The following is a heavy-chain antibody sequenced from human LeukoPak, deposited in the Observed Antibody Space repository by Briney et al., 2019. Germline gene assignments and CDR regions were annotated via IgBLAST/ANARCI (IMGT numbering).Heavy chain of an antibody. J-gene: IGHJ4*02. V-gene: IGHV4-34*01. CDR1: GGSFSGYY. CDR2: INHSGST. Sequence: SETLSLTCAVYGGSFSGYYWSWIRQPPGKGLEWIGEINHSGSTNYNPSLKSRVTISVDTSKNQFSLKLSSVTAADTAVYYCARVSNLPFDYWGQGTLVTVSS. CDR3: ARVSNLPFDY.